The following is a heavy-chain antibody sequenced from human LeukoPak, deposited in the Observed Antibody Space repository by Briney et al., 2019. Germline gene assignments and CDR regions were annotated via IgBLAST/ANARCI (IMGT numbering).Heavy chain of an antibody. CDR1: GFTFSSYS. CDR3: ARGSDSSSWYAYYYYMDV. CDR2: ISSSSSTI. Sequence: GGSLRLSCAASGFTFSSYSMNWVRQAPAKGLEWVSYISSSSSTIYYADSVKGRFTISRDNAKNSLYLQMNSLRAEDTAVYYCARGSDSSSWYAYYYYMDVWGKGTTVTVSS. D-gene: IGHD6-13*01. V-gene: IGHV3-48*01. J-gene: IGHJ6*03.